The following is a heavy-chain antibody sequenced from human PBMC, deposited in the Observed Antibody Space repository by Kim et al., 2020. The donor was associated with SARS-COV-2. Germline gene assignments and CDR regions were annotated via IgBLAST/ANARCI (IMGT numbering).Heavy chain of an antibody. D-gene: IGHD3-22*01. Sequence: GGSLRLSCAASGFTFGDYAMHWVRQAPGKGLEWVSGITWNSDTMGYADSVKGRFTISRDNAKNSLFLQMNRLRAEDTAMYYCVKDGRSLIGSLYYMDVWGKRTMVTVYS. V-gene: IGHV3-9*01. CDR1: GFTFGDYA. CDR2: ITWNSDTM. CDR3: VKDGRSLIGSLYYMDV. J-gene: IGHJ6*03.